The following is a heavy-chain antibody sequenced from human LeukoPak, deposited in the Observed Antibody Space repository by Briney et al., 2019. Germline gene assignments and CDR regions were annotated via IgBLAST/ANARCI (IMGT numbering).Heavy chain of an antibody. J-gene: IGHJ5*02. V-gene: IGHV4-39*01. CDR1: GGSINNGDFY. D-gene: IGHD2-2*01. CDR3: ARHPASRNWFDP. CDR2: IHYTGIT. Sequence: SETLSLTCTVSGGSINNGDFYWDWIRQPPGKELEWIGNIHYTGITYYIPSLEGRVTMYVDTSRNQSSLKLTSVTAADTAVYYCARHPASRNWFDPWGQGALVTVSS.